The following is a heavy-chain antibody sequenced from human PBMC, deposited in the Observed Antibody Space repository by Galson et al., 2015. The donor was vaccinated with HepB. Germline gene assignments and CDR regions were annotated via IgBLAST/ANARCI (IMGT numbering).Heavy chain of an antibody. D-gene: IGHD3-22*01. J-gene: IGHJ3*02. CDR3: WGSGYYPVAFDI. CDR2: ISYDGSNK. CDR1: GFTFSSYA. Sequence: SLRLSCAASGFTFSSYAMHWVRQAPGKGLEWVAVISYDGSNKYYADSVKGRFTISRDNSKNTRYLQMNSLRAEDTAVYYCWGSGYYPVAFDIWGQGTMVTVSS. V-gene: IGHV3-30*04.